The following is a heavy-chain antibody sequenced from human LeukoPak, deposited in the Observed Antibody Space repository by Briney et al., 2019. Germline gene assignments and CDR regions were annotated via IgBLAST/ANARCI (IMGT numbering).Heavy chain of an antibody. J-gene: IGHJ4*02. V-gene: IGHV4-39*07. CDR1: GGSISSSSYY. CDR2: IYYSGST. D-gene: IGHD4-17*01. CDR3: ARSYGDYLHY. Sequence: ASETLSLTCTVSGGSISSSSYYWGWIRQPPGKGLEWIGSIYYSGSTYYNPSLKSRVTISVDTSKNQFSLRLSSVTAADTAVYYCARSYGDYLHYWGQGTLVTVSS.